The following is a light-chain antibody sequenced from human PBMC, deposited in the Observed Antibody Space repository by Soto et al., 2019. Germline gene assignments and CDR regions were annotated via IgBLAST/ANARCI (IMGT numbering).Light chain of an antibody. J-gene: IGKJ1*01. CDR3: QHYNDYSRV. V-gene: IGKV1-5*03. CDR1: QSVDTW. Sequence: DIQMTQSPSTLSASIGDTVTITCRTSQSVDTWLAWYQHKAGKAPKILIYRASSLATGVPSRFSGSGSGTAFTLTITSLQPDDFATYYCQHYNDYSRVFGQGTQVEIK. CDR2: RAS.